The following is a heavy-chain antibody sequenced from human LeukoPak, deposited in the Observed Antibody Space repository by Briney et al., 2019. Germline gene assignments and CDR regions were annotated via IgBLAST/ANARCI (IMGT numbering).Heavy chain of an antibody. J-gene: IGHJ2*01. D-gene: IGHD1-26*01. CDR1: GGSISSYY. Sequence: SETLSLTCTVSGGSISSYYWSWIRQPPGMGLEWIGYIYYSGSTNYNPSLKNRVTISVDTSKDQFSLRLTSVAAADTAMYYCARSFLGDWYFDLWGRGTLVTVSS. V-gene: IGHV4-59*01. CDR2: IYYSGST. CDR3: ARSFLGDWYFDL.